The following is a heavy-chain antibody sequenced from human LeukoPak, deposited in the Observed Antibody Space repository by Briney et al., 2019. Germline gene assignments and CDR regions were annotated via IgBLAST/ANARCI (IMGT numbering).Heavy chain of an antibody. V-gene: IGHV3-15*01. Sequence: PSETLSLTCTVSGGSISSYYWSWIRQPPGKGLEWVGRIKSKTDGGTTDYAAPVKGRFTISRDDSKNTLYLQMNSLKTEDTAVYYCTTDGTASDDYWGQGTLVTVSS. CDR3: TTDGTASDDY. CDR2: IKSKTDGGTT. J-gene: IGHJ4*02. CDR1: GGSISSYY. D-gene: IGHD1-26*01.